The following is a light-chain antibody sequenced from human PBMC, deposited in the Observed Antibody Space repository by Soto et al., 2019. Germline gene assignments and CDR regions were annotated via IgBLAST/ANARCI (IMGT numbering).Light chain of an antibody. CDR1: QSVSSY. V-gene: IGKV1-39*01. CDR3: QQSYSTLT. Sequence: DIQMTQSPSSLSASVGDRVTITCRASQSVSSYLKWYQQKPGKAPKLLIYAASSLQSGVPSRFSGSGSGTDLTLTSSSLQHEAFSTYYCQQSYSTLTFGPGTKVDIK. J-gene: IGKJ3*01. CDR2: AAS.